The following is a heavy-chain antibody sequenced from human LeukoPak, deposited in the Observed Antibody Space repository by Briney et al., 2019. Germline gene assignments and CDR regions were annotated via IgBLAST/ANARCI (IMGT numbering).Heavy chain of an antibody. D-gene: IGHD4-11*01. V-gene: IGHV3-20*04. CDR1: GFTIDDYG. J-gene: IGHJ6*03. CDR2: IYWNGGST. CDR3: AREDYSNYVFYDYYYMDI. Sequence: GGSLRLSCAVSGFTIDDYGMSWVRQAPGKGLEWVSGIYWNGGSTGYADSVKGRFTISRDNAKNSLYLQMNSLRAEDTALYYCAREDYSNYVFYDYYYMDIWGKGTTVTVSS.